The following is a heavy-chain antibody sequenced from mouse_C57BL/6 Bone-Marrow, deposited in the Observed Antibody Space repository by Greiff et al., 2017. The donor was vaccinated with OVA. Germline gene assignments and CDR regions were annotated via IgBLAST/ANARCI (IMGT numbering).Heavy chain of an antibody. J-gene: IGHJ2*01. CDR2: IDPENGDT. CDR3: TIYYGNHYFDY. Sequence: VQLQQSGAELVRPGASVKLSCTASGFNIKDDYMHWVKQRPEQGLEWIGWIDPENGDTEYASKFQGKATITADTSSNTAYLQLSSLTSEDTAVYYCTIYYGNHYFDYWGQGTTLTVSS. V-gene: IGHV14-4*01. CDR1: GFNIKDDY. D-gene: IGHD2-1*01.